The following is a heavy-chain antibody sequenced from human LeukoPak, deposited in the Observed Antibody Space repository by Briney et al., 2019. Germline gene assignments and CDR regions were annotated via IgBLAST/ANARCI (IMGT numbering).Heavy chain of an antibody. D-gene: IGHD3-16*01. CDR1: GFSFSRSW. CDR2: ISSSSSYI. V-gene: IGHV3-21*01. J-gene: IGHJ5*02. Sequence: GGSLRLSCEASGFSFSRSWMSWVRQGPGKGLEWVSSISSSSSYIYYADSVKGRFTISRDNAKNSLYLQMNSLRAEDTAVYYCARFYAWGQGTLVTVSS. CDR3: ARFYA.